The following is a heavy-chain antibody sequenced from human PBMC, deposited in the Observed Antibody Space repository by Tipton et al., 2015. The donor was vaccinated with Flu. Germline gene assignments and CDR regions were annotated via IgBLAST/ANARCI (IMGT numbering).Heavy chain of an antibody. CDR3: ARSLGDDYGDWTGYYGMDV. CDR2: INPNSGGT. V-gene: IGHV1-2*06. J-gene: IGHJ6*02. Sequence: QVQLVQSGAEVKKPGASVKVSCKASGYTFTGYYMHWVRQAPGQGLEWMGRINPNSGGTNYAQKFQGRVTMTRDTSISTAYMELSRLRSDDTAVYYCARSLGDDYGDWTGYYGMDVWGQGTTVTVSS. CDR1: GYTFTGYY. D-gene: IGHD4-17*01.